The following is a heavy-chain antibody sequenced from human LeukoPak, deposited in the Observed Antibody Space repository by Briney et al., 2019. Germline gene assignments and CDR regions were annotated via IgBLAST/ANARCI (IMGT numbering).Heavy chain of an antibody. CDR2: IYYNGNT. CDR3: ARGRSNYYGMDV. Sequence: SETLSLTCSVSDGSINNYWNWIRRPPGKGLEWIGYIYYNGNTNYSPSLKSRVTMSVDTSKNLFSLKVSSVTAADTAVYYCARGRSNYYGMDVWGQGTTATVSS. CDR1: DGSINNY. V-gene: IGHV4-59*01. D-gene: IGHD1-26*01. J-gene: IGHJ6*02.